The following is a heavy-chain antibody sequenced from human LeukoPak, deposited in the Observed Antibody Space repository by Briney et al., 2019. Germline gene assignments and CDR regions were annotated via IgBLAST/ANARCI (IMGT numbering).Heavy chain of an antibody. D-gene: IGHD3-22*01. CDR3: AKDSGYYYKSFDS. V-gene: IGHV3-23*01. CDR1: GFTFSSYS. Sequence: SGGSLRLSCAASGFTFSSYSMNWVRQAPGKGLEWVSAISGSGGSTYYADSVKGRFTISRDNSKNTLYLQMNSLRAEDTAVYYCAKDSGYYYKSFDSWGQGTLVTVSS. CDR2: ISGSGGST. J-gene: IGHJ4*02.